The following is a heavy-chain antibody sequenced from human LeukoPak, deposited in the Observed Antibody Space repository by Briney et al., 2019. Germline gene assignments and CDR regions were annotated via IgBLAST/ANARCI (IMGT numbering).Heavy chain of an antibody. V-gene: IGHV3-13*01. CDR3: ARGGKTAMADY. D-gene: IGHD5-18*01. J-gene: IGHJ4*02. CDR1: GFTFSIND. Sequence: GGSLRLSCTASGFTFSINDMHWVRQATGKGLEWVSGVGTVGDKYYADSVKGRFIISREDAKNSVYLQMSSLRAGDTAVYYCARGGKTAMADYWGQGTLVTVSS. CDR2: VGTVGDK.